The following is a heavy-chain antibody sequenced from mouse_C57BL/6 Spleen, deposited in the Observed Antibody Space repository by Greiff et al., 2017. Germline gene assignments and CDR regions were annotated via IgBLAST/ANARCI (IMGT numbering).Heavy chain of an antibody. CDR1: GYSITSGYY. D-gene: IGHD5-1*01. CDR2: ISYDGSN. Sequence: EVQRVESGPGLVKPSQSLSLTCSVTGYSITSGYYWNWIRQFPGNKLEWMGYISYDGSNNYNPSLKNRISITRDTSKNQFFLKLNSVTTEDTATYYCAGYLYYFDYWGQGTTLTVSS. CDR3: AGYLYYFDY. V-gene: IGHV3-6*01. J-gene: IGHJ2*01.